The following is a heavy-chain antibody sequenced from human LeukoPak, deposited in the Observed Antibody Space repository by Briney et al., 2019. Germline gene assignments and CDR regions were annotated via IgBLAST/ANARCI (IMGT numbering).Heavy chain of an antibody. Sequence: GGSLRLSCVASGSAFSSDEMNWVRQAPGKGLEWVAVIWYDGSNKYYADSVKGRFTISRDNSKNTLYLQMNSLRAEDTAVYYCAKDQSGSSPFYWGQGTLVTVSS. V-gene: IGHV3-33*06. D-gene: IGHD1-26*01. J-gene: IGHJ4*02. CDR3: AKDQSGSSPFY. CDR2: IWYDGSNK. CDR1: GSAFSSDE.